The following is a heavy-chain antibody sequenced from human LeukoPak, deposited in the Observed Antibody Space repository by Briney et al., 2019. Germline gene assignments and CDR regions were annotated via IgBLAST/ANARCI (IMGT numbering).Heavy chain of an antibody. D-gene: IGHD4/OR15-4a*01. CDR3: ARVRQKGTIWFDP. V-gene: IGHV4-38-2*02. CDR1: AYSINSDYP. Sequence: SETLSLTCTVSAYSINSDYPWGWIRQPPGKGLEWIGNIFHTGATYYNPSLKSRVTISVDTSKSQFSLRLSSVTATDTAVYFCARVRQKGTIWFDPWGQGTLVTVSS. CDR2: IFHTGAT. J-gene: IGHJ5*02.